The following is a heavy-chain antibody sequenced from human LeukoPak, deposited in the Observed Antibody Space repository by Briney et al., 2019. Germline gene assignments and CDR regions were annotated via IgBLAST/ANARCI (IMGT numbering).Heavy chain of an antibody. CDR1: GFTFSGYI. Sequence: GGSLRLSCAASGFTFSGYIMNWVRQAPGKGLEWVSFIGTSGNTIYYADSVKGRFTVSRDNAKNSLFLQMNSLRAEDTAVYYCARDQWLDYWGQGTMVTVSS. CDR3: ARDQWLDY. CDR2: IGTSGNTI. D-gene: IGHD6-19*01. V-gene: IGHV3-48*01. J-gene: IGHJ4*02.